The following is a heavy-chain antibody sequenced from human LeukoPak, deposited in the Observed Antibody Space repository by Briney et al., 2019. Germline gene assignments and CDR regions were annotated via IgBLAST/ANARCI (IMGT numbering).Heavy chain of an antibody. Sequence: ASVKVSCKASGYTFTSYAMNWVRQAPGQGLEWMGWINTNTGNPTYAQGFTGRFVFSLDTSVSTAYLQISSLKAEDTAVYYCARVKSYYDSSGFRYYYYYYMDVWGKGTTVTVSS. CDR1: GYTFTSYA. CDR3: ARVKSYYDSSGFRYYYYYYMDV. J-gene: IGHJ6*03. CDR2: INTNTGNP. V-gene: IGHV7-4-1*02. D-gene: IGHD3-22*01.